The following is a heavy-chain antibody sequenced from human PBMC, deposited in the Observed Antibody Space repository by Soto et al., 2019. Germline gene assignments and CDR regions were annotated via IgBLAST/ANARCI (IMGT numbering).Heavy chain of an antibody. CDR2: TYFRSKWYN. D-gene: IGHD6-13*01. CDR3: ARDTAAAGPNFDY. J-gene: IGHJ4*02. Sequence: PTQTLSLTCAISGDSVSSNSAAWNWIRQSPSRGLEWLGRTYFRSKWYNGYAVSVKSRITINPDTSKNQFSLQLNSVSPEDTAVDYCARDTAAAGPNFDYWGQGTLVTVSA. CDR1: GDSVSSNSAA. V-gene: IGHV6-1*01.